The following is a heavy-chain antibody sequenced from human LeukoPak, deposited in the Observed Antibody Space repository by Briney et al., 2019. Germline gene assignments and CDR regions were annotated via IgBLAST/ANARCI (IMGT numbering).Heavy chain of an antibody. D-gene: IGHD6-19*01. CDR1: GGTFSSYA. V-gene: IGHV1-69*04. CDR2: IIPVLGIA. J-gene: IGHJ3*02. Sequence: ASVKVSCKASGGTFSSYAISWVRQAPGQGLEWMGRIIPVLGIANYAQKFQGRVTITADKSTSTAYMELSSLRSEDTAVYYCASIAVAGDAFDIWGQGTMVTVSS. CDR3: ASIAVAGDAFDI.